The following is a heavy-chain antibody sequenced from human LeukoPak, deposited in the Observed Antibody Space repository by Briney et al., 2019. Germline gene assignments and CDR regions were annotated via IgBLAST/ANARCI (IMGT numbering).Heavy chain of an antibody. CDR3: AGGALRGFYAFFYMDV. V-gene: IGHV4-59*11. D-gene: IGHD5/OR15-5a*01. CDR1: GGSISSHY. CDR2: ISSSGST. Sequence: SETLSLTCTVSGGSISSHYWIWIRQSPEKGLEWIGDISSSGSTGYNPSLRSRVTISLDTSKNQFSPKLSSVAAADTAVYYCAGGALRGFYAFFYMDVWGKGTTVTVSS. J-gene: IGHJ6*03.